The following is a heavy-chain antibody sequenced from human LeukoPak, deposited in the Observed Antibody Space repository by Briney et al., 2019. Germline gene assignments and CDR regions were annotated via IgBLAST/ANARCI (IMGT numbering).Heavy chain of an antibody. CDR1: GYTFTSYY. D-gene: IGHD6-6*01. CDR2: INPNSGGT. V-gene: IGHV1-2*02. CDR3: ARDSSQYSSSSGFVDY. J-gene: IGHJ4*02. Sequence: ASVKVSCKASGYTFTSYYMHWVRQAPGQGLEWMGWINPNSGGTNYAQKFQGRVTMTRDTSISTAYMELSRLRSDDTAVYYCARDSSQYSSSSGFVDYWGQGTLVTVSS.